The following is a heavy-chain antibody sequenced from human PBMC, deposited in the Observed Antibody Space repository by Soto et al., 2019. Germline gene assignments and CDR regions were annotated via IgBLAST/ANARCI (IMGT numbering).Heavy chain of an antibody. CDR2: INPNSGGT. Sequence: SVKVCCEASAYTLTGYYMHWVRQAPGQGLEWMGWINPNSGGTNYAQKFQGWVTMTRDTSISTAYMELSRLRSDDTAVYYCARMRSACSSTSCDSGWFDPWGQGTLVTASS. CDR1: AYTLTGYY. CDR3: ARMRSACSSTSCDSGWFDP. V-gene: IGHV1-2*04. J-gene: IGHJ5*02. D-gene: IGHD2-2*01.